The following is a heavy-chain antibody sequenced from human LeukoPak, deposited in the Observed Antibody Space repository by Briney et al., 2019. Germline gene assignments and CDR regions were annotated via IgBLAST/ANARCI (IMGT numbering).Heavy chain of an antibody. V-gene: IGHV3-74*01. Sequence: GGSLRLSCEASEFTFSSYWMHWVRQTPGKGLVWVSRISPDGRTTSYADSMKGRFTISRDNVRNTVYLQMISLGVEDTAVYFCARAKSGHYGYSDYWGQGTLVTVSS. CDR2: ISPDGRTT. CDR3: ARAKSGHYGYSDY. J-gene: IGHJ4*02. D-gene: IGHD5-18*01. CDR1: EFTFSSYW.